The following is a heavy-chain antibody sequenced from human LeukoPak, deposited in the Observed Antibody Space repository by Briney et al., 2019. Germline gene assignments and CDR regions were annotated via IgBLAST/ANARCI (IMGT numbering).Heavy chain of an antibody. CDR2: IRYDGSNE. CDR3: ARDSSGYYSRYYYYYMDV. Sequence: GGSLRLSCAASGFTFSSYGMDWVRQAPGKGLEWVAFIRYDGSNEYYAGSVKGRFTISRDNSKNTLFLQMNSLRAEDTAVYYCARDSSGYYSRYYYYYMDVWGKGTTVTVSS. CDR1: GFTFSSYG. J-gene: IGHJ6*03. V-gene: IGHV3-30*02. D-gene: IGHD3-22*01.